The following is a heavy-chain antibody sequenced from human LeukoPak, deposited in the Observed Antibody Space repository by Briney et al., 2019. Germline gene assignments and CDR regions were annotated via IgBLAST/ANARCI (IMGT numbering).Heavy chain of an antibody. Sequence: GGSLRLSCAASGFTFSSYAMSWVRQAPGKGLEWVSAISGSGGSTYYADSVKGRFTISRDNSKNTLYLQMNSLRAEDTAVYYCAKGINPAALILVVGVDYWGQGTLVTVSS. CDR2: ISGSGGST. CDR1: GFTFSSYA. D-gene: IGHD2-15*01. V-gene: IGHV3-23*01. J-gene: IGHJ4*02. CDR3: AKGINPAALILVVGVDY.